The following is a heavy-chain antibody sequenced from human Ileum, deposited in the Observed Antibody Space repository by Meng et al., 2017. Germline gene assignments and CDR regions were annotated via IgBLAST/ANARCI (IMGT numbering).Heavy chain of an antibody. CDR2: AST. CDR3: ARDHMGSLDS. V-gene: IGHV4-61*08. CDR1: GGPVSRAGYP. J-gene: IGHJ4*02. D-gene: IGHD1-26*01. Sequence: GSGTGWARPSDTLSPPCTVCGGPVSRAGYPWGWIRNHPGKGLEWIGYASTNYNPSLKSRVTISLDTSRNQFYLSLSYVTAADTAVYYCARDHMGSLDSWGQGILVTVSS.